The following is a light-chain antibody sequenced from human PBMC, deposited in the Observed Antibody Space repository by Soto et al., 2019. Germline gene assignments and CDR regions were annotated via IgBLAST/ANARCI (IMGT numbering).Light chain of an antibody. Sequence: IQMTQSPSTLSASVGDRVTITCRASQSISSWLAWYQQKPGKAPKLLINKASSLESGVPSRFSGSGSGTEFTLTISSLQPDDFATYYCQQYKSHRRTFGQGTKV. J-gene: IGKJ1*01. CDR1: QSISSW. CDR3: QQYKSHRRT. CDR2: KAS. V-gene: IGKV1-5*03.